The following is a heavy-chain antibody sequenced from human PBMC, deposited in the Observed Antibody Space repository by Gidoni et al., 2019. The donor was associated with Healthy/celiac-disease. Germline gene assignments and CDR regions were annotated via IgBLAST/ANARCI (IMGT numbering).Heavy chain of an antibody. CDR2: ISAYNCNT. CDR1: GYTFTSYG. V-gene: IGHV1-18*01. D-gene: IGHD6-13*01. CDR3: ARDLGSSWYSPSRHNWFDP. J-gene: IGHJ5*02. Sequence: QVQLVQSGAEVKKPGASVKVSCKASGYTFTSYGISWVRQAPGQGLEWMGWISAYNCNTNYAQKLQGRVTMTTDTSTSTAYMELRSLRSDDTAVYYCARDLGSSWYSPSRHNWFDPWGQGTLVTVSS.